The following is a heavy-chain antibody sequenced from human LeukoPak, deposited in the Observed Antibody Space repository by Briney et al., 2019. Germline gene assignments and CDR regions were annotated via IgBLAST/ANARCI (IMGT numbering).Heavy chain of an antibody. CDR1: GYSFISYL. V-gene: IGHV5-51*01. Sequence: GESLKISCKGSGYSFISYLIGWVRQMPGKGLEWMGIIYPGDSDTRYSPSFQGQVTISADKSISTAYLQWSSLKASDTATYYCARAPANSVYYFEYWGQGTLVTVSS. CDR3: ARAPANSVYYFEY. CDR2: IYPGDSDT. D-gene: IGHD4-23*01. J-gene: IGHJ4*02.